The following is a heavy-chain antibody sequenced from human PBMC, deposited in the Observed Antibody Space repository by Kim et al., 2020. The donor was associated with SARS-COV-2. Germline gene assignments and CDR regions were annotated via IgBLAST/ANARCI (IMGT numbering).Heavy chain of an antibody. Sequence: GGSLRLSCAASGFTFSSYAMHWVRQAPGKGLEWVAVIWYDGSNKYYADSVKGRFTISRDNSKNTLYLQMNSLRAEDTAVYYCAKDRDGSEIFDYWGQGTLVTVSS. J-gene: IGHJ4*02. D-gene: IGHD3-10*01. CDR1: GFTFSSYA. V-gene: IGHV3-33*06. CDR3: AKDRDGSEIFDY. CDR2: IWYDGSNK.